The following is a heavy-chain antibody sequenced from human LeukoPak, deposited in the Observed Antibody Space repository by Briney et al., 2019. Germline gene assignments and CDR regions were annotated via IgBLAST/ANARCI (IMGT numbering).Heavy chain of an antibody. Sequence: GGSLRLSCAASGFTFSSYWMTWVRQAPGKGLEWVANIKQDGSEKYYVDSVKGRFTISRDNAKSSLYLQMNSLRVEDTAVYYCAKSGGQQLVAAYGMDVWGQGTTVTVSS. J-gene: IGHJ6*02. CDR1: GFTFSSYW. CDR3: AKSGGQQLVAAYGMDV. CDR2: IKQDGSEK. D-gene: IGHD6-13*01. V-gene: IGHV3-7*01.